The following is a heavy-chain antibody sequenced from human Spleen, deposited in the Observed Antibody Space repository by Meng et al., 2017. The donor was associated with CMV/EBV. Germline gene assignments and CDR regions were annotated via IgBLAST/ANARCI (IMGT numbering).Heavy chain of an antibody. CDR3: ANRPGIAPFYFDF. Sequence: SETLSLTCSVSGGSISSDIHYWGWIRQPPEKRLEWIGNIFHSGSTYYNPSLKGRVTISVDTFKNQFSLKLSSVTVADTAVYYCANRPGIAPFYFDFWGQGTLVTVSS. CDR1: GGSISSDIHY. V-gene: IGHV4-39*01. J-gene: IGHJ4*02. CDR2: IFHSGST. D-gene: IGHD6-13*01.